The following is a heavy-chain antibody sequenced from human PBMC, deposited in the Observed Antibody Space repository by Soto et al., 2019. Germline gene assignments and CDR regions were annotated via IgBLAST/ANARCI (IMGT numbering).Heavy chain of an antibody. D-gene: IGHD3-16*01. Sequence: EVQLVESGGGLVHPGGSLRLSCAASGFKFDDYAMHWVRQAPGKGLEWVSGISWKSGDINYADSVKGRFTISRDNAKNSLFLQMNNLSADDTALYYCVKEKVPTFLHAFDIWGQGTMVTVSS. CDR1: GFKFDDYA. CDR2: ISWKSGDI. CDR3: VKEKVPTFLHAFDI. V-gene: IGHV3-9*01. J-gene: IGHJ3*02.